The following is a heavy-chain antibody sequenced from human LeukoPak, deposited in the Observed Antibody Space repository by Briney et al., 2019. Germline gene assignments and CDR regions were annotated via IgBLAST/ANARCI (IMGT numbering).Heavy chain of an antibody. CDR2: IYTSGST. V-gene: IGHV4-4*07. CDR1: GGSISTYY. J-gene: IGHJ4*02. CDR3: ARSSNSPSLPNDY. Sequence: PSETLSLTCTVSGGSISTYYWNWIRQPAGKGLEWIGRIYTSGSTNYNLSLKSRVTMSVDTSKNQFSLKLSSVTAADTAVYYCARSSNSPSLPNDYWGQGTLVTVSS. D-gene: IGHD6-6*01.